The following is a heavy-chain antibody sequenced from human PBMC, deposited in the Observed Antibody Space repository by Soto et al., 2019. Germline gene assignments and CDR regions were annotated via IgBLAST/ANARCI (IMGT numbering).Heavy chain of an antibody. CDR1: GITFTSSA. CDR3: AADYDSSGYPDP. CDR2: IVVGSGNT. Sequence: GASVKVSCKASGITFTSSAVQWVRQARGQRLEWIGWIVVGSGNTNYAQKFQERVTITRDMSTSTAYMELSSLRSEDTAVYYCAADYDSSGYPDPWGQGTLVTVSS. J-gene: IGHJ5*02. D-gene: IGHD3-22*01. V-gene: IGHV1-58*01.